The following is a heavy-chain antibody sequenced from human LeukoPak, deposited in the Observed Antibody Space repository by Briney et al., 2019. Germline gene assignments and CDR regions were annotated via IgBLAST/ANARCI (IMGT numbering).Heavy chain of an antibody. J-gene: IGHJ6*02. D-gene: IGHD3-10*01. V-gene: IGHV4-34*01. CDR2: INHSGST. CDR3: ARAFSLDYGSGSYSGYYGMDV. CDR1: GGSFSGYY. Sequence: SETLSLTCAVYGGSFSGYYWSWIRQPPGKGLEWIGEINHSGSTNYNPSLKSRVTISVDTSKNQFSLKLSSVTAADTAVYYCARAFSLDYGSGSYSGYYGMDVWGQGTTVTVSS.